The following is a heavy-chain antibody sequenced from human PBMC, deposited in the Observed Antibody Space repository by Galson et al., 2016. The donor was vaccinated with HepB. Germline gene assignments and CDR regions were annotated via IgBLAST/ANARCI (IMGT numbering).Heavy chain of an antibody. J-gene: IGHJ4*02. D-gene: IGHD3-9*01. CDR3: ARTRSDWYYFDY. V-gene: IGHV3-66*01. CDR1: GFTVSSNY. CDR2: IYSGGST. Sequence: SLRLSCAASGFTVSSNYMSWDRQAPGKGLEWVSVIYSGGSTHYADSVKGRFTISRDNSKNTLYLQMNSLRADDTAAYYCARTRSDWYYFDYWGQGTLVTVSS.